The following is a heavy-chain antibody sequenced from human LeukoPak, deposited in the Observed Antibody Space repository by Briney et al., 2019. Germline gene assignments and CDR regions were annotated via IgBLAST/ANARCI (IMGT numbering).Heavy chain of an antibody. D-gene: IGHD3-22*01. J-gene: IGHJ1*01. Sequence: PGGSLRLSCAASGFSFDEYTLHWVRQALGKGLEWVSLISWDGGSRDYADSVKGRFTISRDNSKNSLYLQMNSLRTEDTALYYCAKDLDSSGYRFYFRHWGQGTLVTVSS. V-gene: IGHV3-43*01. CDR3: AKDLDSSGYRFYFRH. CDR2: ISWDGGSR. CDR1: GFSFDEYT.